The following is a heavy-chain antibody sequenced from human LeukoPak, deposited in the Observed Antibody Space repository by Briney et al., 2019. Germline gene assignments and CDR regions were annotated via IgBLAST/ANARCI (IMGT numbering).Heavy chain of an antibody. J-gene: IGHJ5*02. Sequence: KPSETLSLTCTVSGGSISSTSYFWDWIRQPPGKGLEWIGSAYYSGSTYYNPSLKSRVTISVDTSKNHFSLKLSSVTAADTAVYYCARVGSGWYLDYNWFDPWGQGTLVTVSS. CDR2: AYYSGST. D-gene: IGHD6-19*01. CDR3: ARVGSGWYLDYNWFDP. V-gene: IGHV4-39*02. CDR1: GGSISSTSYF.